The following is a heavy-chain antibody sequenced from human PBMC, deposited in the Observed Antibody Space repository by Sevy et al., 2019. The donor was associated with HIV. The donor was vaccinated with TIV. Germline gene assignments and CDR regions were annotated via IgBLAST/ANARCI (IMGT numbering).Heavy chain of an antibody. CDR1: GFTFGDYA. CDR3: TRWKGLQSIFDY. Sequence: GGSLRLSCTTSGFTFGDYAMNWVRQAPGKGLEWVAFLKSKADGGTVDHAASVKGRFTISRDDSKSIAYLQMNDLKTEETGVYYCTRWKGLQSIFDYWGQGALVTVS. V-gene: IGHV3-49*04. D-gene: IGHD1-1*01. J-gene: IGHJ4*02. CDR2: LKSKADGGTV.